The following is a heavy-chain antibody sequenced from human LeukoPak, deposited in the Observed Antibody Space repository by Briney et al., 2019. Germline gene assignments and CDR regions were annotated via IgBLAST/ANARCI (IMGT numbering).Heavy chain of an antibody. D-gene: IGHD1-1*01. J-gene: IGHJ4*02. V-gene: IGHV3-30*02. CDR3: AKAKGDGTEY. Sequence: PGGSLRLSCAASGFTLSTYGIHWVRQAPGKGLEWVAFIRYDGTKKYYADSVKGRFTISRDNSRDTLNLQMNSLRAEDTAVYYCAKAKGDGTEYWGQGTLVTVSS. CDR2: IRYDGTKK. CDR1: GFTLSTYG.